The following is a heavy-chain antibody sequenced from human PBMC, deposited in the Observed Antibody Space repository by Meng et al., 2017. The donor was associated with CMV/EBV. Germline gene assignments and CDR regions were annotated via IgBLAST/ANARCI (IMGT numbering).Heavy chain of an antibody. CDR2: INPNSGGT. D-gene: IGHD2-2*02. CDR1: GYTFTSYY. J-gene: IGHJ5*02. V-gene: IGHV1-2*02. Sequence: ASVKVSCKASGYTFTSYYMHWVRQAPGQGLEWMGWINPNSGGTNYAQKFQGRVTMTRDTSISTAYMELSRLRSDDTAVYYCAIVPAAIGVWFDPWGQGTLVTVSS. CDR3: AIVPAAIGVWFDP.